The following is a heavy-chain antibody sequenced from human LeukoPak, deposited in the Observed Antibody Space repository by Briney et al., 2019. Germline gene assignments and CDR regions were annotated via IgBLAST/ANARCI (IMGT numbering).Heavy chain of an antibody. Sequence: ASVKVSCKASGYTFTSYDINWVRQATGQGLEWMGWMNPNSGNTGYAQKFQGRVTITRNTSISTAYMELSSLRSEDTAVYYCARAPNYDILTGYYVDYYYYMDVWGKGTTVTVSS. CDR1: GYTFTSYD. D-gene: IGHD3-9*01. CDR3: ARAPNYDILTGYYVDYYYYMDV. CDR2: MNPNSGNT. V-gene: IGHV1-8*03. J-gene: IGHJ6*03.